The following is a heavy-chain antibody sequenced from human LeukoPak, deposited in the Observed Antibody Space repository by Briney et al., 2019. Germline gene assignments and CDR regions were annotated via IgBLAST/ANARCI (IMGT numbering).Heavy chain of an antibody. CDR1: GFTFSDYY. CDR3: ARDPPRRITMVRGVRIYYFDY. V-gene: IGHV3-11*01. J-gene: IGHJ4*02. CDR2: ISSSGSTI. Sequence: TGGSLRLSCAASGFTFSDYYMSWIRQTPGKGLEWVSYISSSGSTIYYADSVKGRFTISRDNAKNSLYLQMNSLRAEDTAVYYCARDPPRRITMVRGVRIYYFDYWGQGTLVTVSS. D-gene: IGHD3-10*01.